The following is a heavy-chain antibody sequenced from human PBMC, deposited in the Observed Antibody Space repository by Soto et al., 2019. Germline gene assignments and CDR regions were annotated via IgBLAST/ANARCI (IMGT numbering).Heavy chain of an antibody. D-gene: IGHD2-21*01. CDR1: GGSVKIGTYY. V-gene: IGHV4-61*01. CDR2: IHYSGSS. CDR3: TRGGDAYKKGH. Sequence: SETLSLTCTVPGGSVKIGTYYWSWIRQPTGKGLEWIGFIHYSGSSNYNPSLKSRVTMSVDTSKNQFSLKLTSVNAADTAVYYCTRGGDAYKKGHWGQGTLVTVSS. J-gene: IGHJ4*02.